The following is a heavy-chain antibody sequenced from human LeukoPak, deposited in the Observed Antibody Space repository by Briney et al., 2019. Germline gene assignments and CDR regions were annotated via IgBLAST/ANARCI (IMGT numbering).Heavy chain of an antibody. CDR1: GFSFSTYG. J-gene: IGHJ4*02. D-gene: IGHD1-26*01. CDR2: IISSTYI. V-gene: IGHV3-21*01. CDR3: ARVGYRGSSHYFDY. Sequence: PGGSLRLSCAASGFSFSTYGMKWVRQAPGKGLEWVSSIISSTYIYYADSVKARFTISRDNDKNSLYLQMNSLRAEDTAVYYCARVGYRGSSHYFDYWSQGTLVTVSS.